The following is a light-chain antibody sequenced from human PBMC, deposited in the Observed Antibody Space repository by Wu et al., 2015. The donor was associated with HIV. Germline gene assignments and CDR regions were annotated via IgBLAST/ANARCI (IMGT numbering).Light chain of an antibody. CDR2: AAS. CDR1: QGTSNF. J-gene: IGKJ1*01. V-gene: IGKV1-27*01. Sequence: DIQMTQSPSSLSASVGDRVTITCRASQGTSNFLAWYQQKPGKPPKVPIYAASTLQSGVPSRFSGSGSGTDFTLTISSLQPEGVATYYCQKYNTAPWTFGQGTKVEMK. CDR3: QKYNTAPWT.